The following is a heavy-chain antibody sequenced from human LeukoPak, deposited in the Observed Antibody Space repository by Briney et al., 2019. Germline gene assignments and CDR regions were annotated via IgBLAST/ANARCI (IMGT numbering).Heavy chain of an antibody. CDR1: GGSISSYY. CDR2: IYYSGST. CDR3: ARHGENQWLVMEGAFDI. J-gene: IGHJ3*02. V-gene: IGHV4-59*08. D-gene: IGHD6-19*01. Sequence: SSETLSLTCTVSGGSISSYYWSWIRQPPGKGLEWIGYIYYSGSTNYNPSLKSRVTISVDTSKNQFSLKLSSVTAADTAVYYCARHGENQWLVMEGAFDIWGQGTMVTVSS.